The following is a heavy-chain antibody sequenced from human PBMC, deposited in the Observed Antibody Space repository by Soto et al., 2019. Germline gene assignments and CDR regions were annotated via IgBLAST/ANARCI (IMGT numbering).Heavy chain of an antibody. J-gene: IGHJ3*02. CDR1: GGSISSYY. D-gene: IGHD6-6*01. V-gene: IGHV4-59*01. CDR3: ARDGSSSYLDLGDAFDI. CDR2: IYYSGST. Sequence: SETLSLTFTVPGGSISSYYWSWILHPPLKGLEWIGYIYYSGSTNYNPSLKSRVTISVDTSKNQFSLKLSSVTAADTAVYYCARDGSSSYLDLGDAFDIWGKGTILTVS.